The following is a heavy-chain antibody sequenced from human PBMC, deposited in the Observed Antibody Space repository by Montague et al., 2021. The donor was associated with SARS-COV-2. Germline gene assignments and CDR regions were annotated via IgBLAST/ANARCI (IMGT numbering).Heavy chain of an antibody. CDR1: GFTFDDYG. Sequence: SLRLSCAASGFTFDDYGMSWVRQASGKGLQWVSGINWNGDSTTYXDSVKGRFTISRDNAKNSLYLQMNSLRAEDTALYHCARGVLYGSGSYEWFDPWGQGTLVTVSS. CDR3: ARGVLYGSGSYEWFDP. J-gene: IGHJ5*02. V-gene: IGHV3-20*01. D-gene: IGHD3-10*01. CDR2: INWNGDST.